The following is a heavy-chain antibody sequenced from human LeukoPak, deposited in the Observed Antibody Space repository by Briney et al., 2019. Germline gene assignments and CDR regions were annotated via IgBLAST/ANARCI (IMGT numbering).Heavy chain of an antibody. V-gene: IGHV4-34*01. CDR1: GGSFSGYY. D-gene: IGHD2-2*01. CDR3: ARDDIVVVPAAISAYYYYYMDV. Sequence: SETLSLTCAVYGGSFSGYYWSWIRQPPGKGLEWIGEINHSGSTNYNPSLKSRVTISVDTSKNQFSLKLSSVTAADTAVYYCARDDIVVVPAAISAYYYYYMDVRGKGTTVTVSS. CDR2: INHSGST. J-gene: IGHJ6*03.